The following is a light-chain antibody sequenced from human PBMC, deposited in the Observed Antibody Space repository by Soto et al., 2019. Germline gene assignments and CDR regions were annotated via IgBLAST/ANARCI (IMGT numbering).Light chain of an antibody. V-gene: IGKV1-5*03. CDR2: KAS. CDR3: QQYNNWLET. CDR1: QTISSW. J-gene: IGKJ1*01. Sequence: DIQMTQSPSTLSGSVGDRFTITCRASQTISSWLAWYQQKPGKAPKLLIYKASTLKSGVPSRFSGSGSGTEFTLTISSLQSEDFAVYYCQQYNNWLETFGQGTKVDIK.